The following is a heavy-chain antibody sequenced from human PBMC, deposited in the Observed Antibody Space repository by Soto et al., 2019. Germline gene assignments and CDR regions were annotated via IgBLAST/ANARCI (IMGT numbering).Heavy chain of an antibody. CDR1: GGSVSSGSDY. J-gene: IGHJ3*02. V-gene: IGHV4-34*01. CDR2: MSHSGGS. CDR3: ARVERGTATTVVDAFDI. Sequence: QVQLQQWGAGLLKPSETLSLTCAVYGGSVSSGSDYWSWIRQPPGKGLEWIGEMSHSGGSHFNPSLKSRVTISVDTSKNQFSLKMSSVTAADTALYYCARVERGTATTVVDAFDIWGPGTMVTVSS. D-gene: IGHD1-1*01.